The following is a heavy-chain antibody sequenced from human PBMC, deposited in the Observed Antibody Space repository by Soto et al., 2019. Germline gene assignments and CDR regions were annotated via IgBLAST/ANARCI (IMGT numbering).Heavy chain of an antibody. Sequence: QVQLVESGGGVVQPGRSLRLSCAASGFTFSSYAMHWVRQAPGKGLEWVAVISYDGSNKYYADSVKGRFTISRDNSKNTLYLQMNSLRAEDTAVYYCARVGYDFCFDYWGQGTTVIVSS. CDR3: ARVGYDFCFDY. CDR1: GFTFSSYA. V-gene: IGHV3-30-3*01. J-gene: IGHJ4*03. D-gene: IGHD3-3*01. CDR2: ISYDGSNK.